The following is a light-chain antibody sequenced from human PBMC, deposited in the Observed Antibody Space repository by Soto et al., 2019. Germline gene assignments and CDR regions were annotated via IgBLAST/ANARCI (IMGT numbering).Light chain of an antibody. V-gene: IGLV1-44*01. Sequence: QSMLTQSPSASGAPGQRVTISCSGGSSNIGSNNVHWYLQLPGAAPKLLIYSYNQRPSGVPDRLSGSKSGTSASLAISGLQFDDEALYYCAAWDDSLKGVIFGGGTKLTVL. CDR1: SSNIGSNN. J-gene: IGLJ2*01. CDR2: SYN. CDR3: AAWDDSLKGVI.